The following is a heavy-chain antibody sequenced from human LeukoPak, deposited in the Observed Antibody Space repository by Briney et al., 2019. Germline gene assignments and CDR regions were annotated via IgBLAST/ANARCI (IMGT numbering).Heavy chain of an antibody. J-gene: IGHJ4*02. CDR1: GYTFTGYY. Sequence: ASVKVSCKASGYTFTGYYMHWVRQAPGQGLEWMGWINPNTGDKNYAQKFQGRVTMTRDTSISTAYMELSRLTSDDTAVYYCARESSNSTWTFHYWGQGTLVTVSS. CDR2: INPNTGDK. V-gene: IGHV1-2*02. CDR3: ARESSNSTWTFHY. D-gene: IGHD6-13*01.